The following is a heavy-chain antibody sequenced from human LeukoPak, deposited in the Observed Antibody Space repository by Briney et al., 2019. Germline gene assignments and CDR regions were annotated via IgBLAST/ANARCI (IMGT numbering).Heavy chain of an antibody. CDR2: ISGSGGST. V-gene: IGHV3-23*01. CDR1: GFTVSSNY. CDR3: ARDSSSSWYVPYYYYGMDV. J-gene: IGHJ6*02. Sequence: GGSLRLSCAVSGFTVSSNYMSWVRQAPGKGLEWVSAISGSGGSTYYADPVKGRFTISRDNSKNTLYLQMNSLRAEDTAVYYCARDSSSSWYVPYYYYGMDVWGQGTTVTVSS. D-gene: IGHD6-13*01.